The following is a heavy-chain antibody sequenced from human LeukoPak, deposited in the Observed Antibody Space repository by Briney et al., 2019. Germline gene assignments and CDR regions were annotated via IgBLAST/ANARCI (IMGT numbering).Heavy chain of an antibody. CDR2: ISSSSSYI. CDR1: GFTFSSYS. D-gene: IGHD1-26*01. Sequence: GGSLRLSCAASGFTFSSYSMNWVRQAPGKGLEWVSSISSSSSYIYYGDSVKGRFTISRDNAKNSLYLQMNSLRAEDTAVYYCARESSGNEVGIGYWGQGTLVTVSS. CDR3: ARESSGNEVGIGY. V-gene: IGHV3-21*01. J-gene: IGHJ4*02.